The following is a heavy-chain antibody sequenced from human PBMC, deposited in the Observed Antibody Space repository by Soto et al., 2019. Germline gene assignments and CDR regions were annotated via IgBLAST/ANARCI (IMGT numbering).Heavy chain of an antibody. CDR3: ASADVGYGDYYYYGMDV. J-gene: IGHJ6*02. D-gene: IGHD4-17*01. CDR1: GGSISSGGYY. CDR2: IYYSGST. V-gene: IGHV4-31*03. Sequence: QVQLQESGPGLVKPSQTLSLTCTVSGGSISSGGYYWSWIRQHPGKGLEGIGYIYYSGSTYYNPSLKSRVTISVDTSKNQFSLKLSSVTAADTAVYYCASADVGYGDYYYYGMDVWGQGTTVTVSS.